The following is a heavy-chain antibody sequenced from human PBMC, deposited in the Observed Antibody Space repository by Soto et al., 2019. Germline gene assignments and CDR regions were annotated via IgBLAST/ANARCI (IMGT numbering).Heavy chain of an antibody. J-gene: IGHJ4*02. CDR2: IYFSGGT. CDR1: GGSISNYY. V-gene: IGHV4-59*12. CDR3: AGGGCTLFDS. D-gene: IGHD2-15*01. Sequence: SETLSLTCTVSGGSISNYYWSWIRQPPGKGLEWIGYIYFSGGTKYSPSLKSRVTISVDTSKAQFSLKLSSVTAADTAVYYCAGGGCTLFDSWGQGDLVPISS.